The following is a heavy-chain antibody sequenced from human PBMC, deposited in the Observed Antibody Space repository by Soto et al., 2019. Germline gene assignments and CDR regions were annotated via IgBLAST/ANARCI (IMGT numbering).Heavy chain of an antibody. D-gene: IGHD6-6*01. V-gene: IGHV1-2*04. Sequence: QVQLVQSGAEVKKPGASVKVSCKASGYTFTGYYMHWVRQAPGQGLEWMGWINPNRGGTSYAQKCQGXXXXXXXXXXXXXXXXXXXXXXXXTAVYYCAREYSSSSGLNYGMDVWGQGTTVTVSS. CDR2: INPNRGGT. CDR1: GYTFTGYY. J-gene: IGHJ6*02. CDR3: AREYSSSSGLNYGMDV.